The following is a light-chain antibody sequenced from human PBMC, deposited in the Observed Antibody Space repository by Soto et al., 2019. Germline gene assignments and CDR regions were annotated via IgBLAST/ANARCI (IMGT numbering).Light chain of an antibody. Sequence: EIVMTQSPATLSVSPGERATLSCRASQSVSSNLAWYQQKPGQAPRLLIYGASTRATGIPARFGGSGSGTEFTLTISSLQSEDFAVYYCQQYNNWPPPFGQGTKVEIK. CDR1: QSVSSN. J-gene: IGKJ1*01. V-gene: IGKV3-15*01. CDR3: QQYNNWPPP. CDR2: GAS.